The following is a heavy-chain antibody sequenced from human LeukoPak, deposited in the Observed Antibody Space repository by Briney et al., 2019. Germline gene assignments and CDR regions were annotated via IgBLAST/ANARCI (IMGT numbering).Heavy chain of an antibody. Sequence: GGSLRLSCAASGFTFSAFWMHWVRQAPGKGLVWVSRINSDDSRTTYADCVKGRFTISRDNAKNTLYLQMNSLRAEDTAVYYCARGLVHDTSGYYSDYWGQGTVATVS. CDR2: INSDDSRT. CDR1: GFTFSAFW. CDR3: ARGLVHDTSGYYSDY. D-gene: IGHD3-22*01. V-gene: IGHV3-74*01. J-gene: IGHJ4*02.